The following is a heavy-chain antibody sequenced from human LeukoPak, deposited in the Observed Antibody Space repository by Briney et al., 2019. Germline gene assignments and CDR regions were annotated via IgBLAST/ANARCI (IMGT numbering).Heavy chain of an antibody. Sequence: SETLSLTCAVYGGSFSGYYWSWIRQPPGKGLEWIGEINHSGSTNYNPSLKSRVTISVDASKNQFSLKPSSVTAADTAVYYCARDRRYSYGSPATFDYWGQGTLVTVSS. J-gene: IGHJ4*02. D-gene: IGHD5-18*01. CDR1: GGSFSGYY. CDR2: INHSGST. V-gene: IGHV4-34*01. CDR3: ARDRRYSYGSPATFDY.